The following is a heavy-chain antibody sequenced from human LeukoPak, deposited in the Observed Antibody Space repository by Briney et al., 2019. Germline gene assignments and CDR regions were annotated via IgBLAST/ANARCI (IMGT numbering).Heavy chain of an antibody. J-gene: IGHJ6*03. V-gene: IGHV4-34*01. D-gene: IGHD3-3*01. CDR2: INHSGST. Sequence: SETLSLTCAVYGGSFSGYYWGWIRQPPGKGLEWIGEINHSGSTNYNPSLKSRVTISVDTSKNQFSLKLSSVTAADTAVYYCARHERSITIFGVVIIGNYYMDVWGKGTTVTVSS. CDR3: ARHERSITIFGVVIIGNYYMDV. CDR1: GGSFSGYY.